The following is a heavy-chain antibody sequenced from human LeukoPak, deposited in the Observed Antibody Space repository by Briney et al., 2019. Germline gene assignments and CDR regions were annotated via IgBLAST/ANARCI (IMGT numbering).Heavy chain of an antibody. J-gene: IGHJ4*02. V-gene: IGHV1-46*01. CDR3: ATDGGTYYYGSGIDFDY. CDR1: GYTFTSYY. D-gene: IGHD3-10*01. CDR2: INPSGGST. Sequence: VASVKVSCKASGYTFTSYYMHWVRQAPGQGLEWMGIINPSGGSTSYAQKFQGRVTMTRDTSTSTVYMELSSLRSEDTAVYYCATDGGTYYYGSGIDFDYWGQGTLVTVSS.